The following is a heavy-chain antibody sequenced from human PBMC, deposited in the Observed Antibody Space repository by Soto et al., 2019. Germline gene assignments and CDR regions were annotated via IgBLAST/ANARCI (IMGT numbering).Heavy chain of an antibody. D-gene: IGHD6-13*01. Sequence: GGSLRLSCAASGFTFSSYAMSWFRQAPGKGLEWVGFIRSKAYGGTTEYAASVNGRFTISRDDSKSSAYLQMNSLKTEDTAVYYCTRDQSWTYYFDYWGQGPLVTVSS. CDR2: IRSKAYGGTT. J-gene: IGHJ4*02. CDR3: TRDQSWTYYFDY. CDR1: GFTFSSYA. V-gene: IGHV3-49*03.